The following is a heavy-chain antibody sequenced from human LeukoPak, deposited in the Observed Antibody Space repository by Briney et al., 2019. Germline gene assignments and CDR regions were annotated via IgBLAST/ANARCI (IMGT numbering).Heavy chain of an antibody. V-gene: IGHV3-21*01. Sequence: GGSLRLSCAASGFTFSNYWMHWVRQAPGKGLEWVSSMSGDKTDIYYADSVRGRFTISRDNAKNSLYLQMNSLRAEDTAVYYCARDPSSGWYLKGWFDPWGQGTLVTVSS. CDR3: ARDPSSGWYLKGWFDP. CDR1: GFTFSNYW. CDR2: MSGDKTDI. D-gene: IGHD6-19*01. J-gene: IGHJ5*02.